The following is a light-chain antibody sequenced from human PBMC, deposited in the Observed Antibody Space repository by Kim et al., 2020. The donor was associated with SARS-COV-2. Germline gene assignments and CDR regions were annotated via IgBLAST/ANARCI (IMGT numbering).Light chain of an antibody. CDR2: RNN. J-gene: IGLJ3*02. CDR3: AAWDDSLSGPV. Sequence: QSVLTQPPSASGTPGQRVTISCSGSSSNIGSNYVYWYQQLPETAPKLLIYRNNQRPSGVPDRFSGSKSGTSASLAISGLRSEDEADYYCAAWDDSLSGPVFGGGTQLTVL. CDR1: SSNIGSNY. V-gene: IGLV1-47*01.